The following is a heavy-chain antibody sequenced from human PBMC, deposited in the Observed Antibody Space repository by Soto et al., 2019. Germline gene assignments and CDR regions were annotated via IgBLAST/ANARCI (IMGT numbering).Heavy chain of an antibody. V-gene: IGHV1-69*01. Sequence: QVQLVQSGAEVKKPGSSVKVSCKASGGTFSSYAISWVRQAPGQGLEWMGGIIPIFGTANYAQKFQGRVTITADESTSTAYMELSRLRSEATAVYYCARANWDSSGYYSHAFDIWGQGTMVTVSS. CDR3: ARANWDSSGYYSHAFDI. CDR2: IIPIFGTA. CDR1: GGTFSSYA. D-gene: IGHD3-22*01. J-gene: IGHJ3*02.